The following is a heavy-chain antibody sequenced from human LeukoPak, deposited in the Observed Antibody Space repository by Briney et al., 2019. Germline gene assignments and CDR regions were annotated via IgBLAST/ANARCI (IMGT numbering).Heavy chain of an antibody. V-gene: IGHV1-8*01. J-gene: IGHJ4*02. D-gene: IGHD3-10*02. CDR2: MNPNSGNT. Sequence: ASVKVSCKASGYTFTSYDINWVRQATGQGLEWMGWMNPNSGNTGYAQKFQGRVTMTRNTSISTAYMELNSLRAEDTAVYYCARDKYVRGVIISSSPRAPFDYWGQGTLVTVSS. CDR3: ARDKYVRGVIISSSPRAPFDY. CDR1: GYTFTSYD.